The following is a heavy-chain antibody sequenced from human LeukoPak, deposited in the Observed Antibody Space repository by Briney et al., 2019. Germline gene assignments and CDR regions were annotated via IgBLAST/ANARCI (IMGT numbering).Heavy chain of an antibody. CDR2: ISSSGSTI. V-gene: IGHV3-11*01. J-gene: IGHJ6*02. Sequence: KSGGSLRLSCAASGFTFSGYYMSWIRQAPGKGLEWVSYISSSGSTIYYADSVKGRFTISRDNAKNSLYLQMNSLRAEDTAVYYCARNSGSYYGPGKYYYGMDVWGQGTTVTVSS. CDR1: GFTFSGYY. CDR3: ARNSGSYYGPGKYYYGMDV. D-gene: IGHD1-26*01.